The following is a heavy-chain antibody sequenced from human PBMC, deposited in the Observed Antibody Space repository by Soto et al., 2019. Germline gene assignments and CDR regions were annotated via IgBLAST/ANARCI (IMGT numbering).Heavy chain of an antibody. CDR1: GYTFSNYY. CDR3: AREEESFIIVMDV. V-gene: IGHV1-46*01. D-gene: IGHD3-10*01. Sequence: ASVKVSCKASGYTFSNYYMHWVRQAPGQGLEWMGIINPITGNSNYAQKFQGRVRMTWDTSTSTVYMELSSLRFEDTAAYYCAREEESFIIVMDVWGQGTTVTVSS. CDR2: INPITGNS. J-gene: IGHJ6*02.